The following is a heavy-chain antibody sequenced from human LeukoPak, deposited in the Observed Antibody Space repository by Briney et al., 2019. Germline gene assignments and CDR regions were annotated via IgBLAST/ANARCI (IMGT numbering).Heavy chain of an antibody. Sequence: SETLSLTCTVSGGSIGSGGYFWSWVRQHPGKGLVWIGYIYYSGITYYNPSLKSRVTISVGTSKNQFSLKLSSVTAADTAVYYCARGSGYSYGYYFDYWGQGTLVTVSS. CDR3: ARGSGYSYGYYFDY. J-gene: IGHJ4*02. V-gene: IGHV4-31*03. CDR2: IYYSGIT. CDR1: GGSIGSGGYF. D-gene: IGHD5-18*01.